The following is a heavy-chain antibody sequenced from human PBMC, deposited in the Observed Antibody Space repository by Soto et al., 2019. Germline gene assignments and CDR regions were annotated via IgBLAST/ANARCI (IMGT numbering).Heavy chain of an antibody. CDR2: IDIAGSTT. CDR1: GFTFSNYW. CDR3: ARDQTVAGPTTFDY. Sequence: GGSLRLSCAASGFTFSNYWMHWVRQTPGKGLVWVSRIDIAGSTTTYADSVKGRFTISRDNAKNTLYLQMNSLRAEDTAIYYCARDQTVAGPTTFDYCGQGTLVTVSS. D-gene: IGHD6-19*01. V-gene: IGHV3-74*01. J-gene: IGHJ4*02.